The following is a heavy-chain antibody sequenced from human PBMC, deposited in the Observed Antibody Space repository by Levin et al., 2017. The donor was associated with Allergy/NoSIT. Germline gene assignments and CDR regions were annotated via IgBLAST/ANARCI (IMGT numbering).Heavy chain of an antibody. J-gene: IGHJ4*02. V-gene: IGHV3-15*01. CDR1: GITFSNAW. CDR2: IKSKTDGGTV. CDR3: TTYSSSWYYFDY. D-gene: IGHD6-13*01. Sequence: GGSLRLSCVASGITFSNAWLSWSRQAPGKGLEWVGRIKSKTDGGTVEYAAPVKGRFTISRDDSKNTLYLQMNSLQTEDTAVYVCTTYSSSWYYFDYWGQGTLVTVSS.